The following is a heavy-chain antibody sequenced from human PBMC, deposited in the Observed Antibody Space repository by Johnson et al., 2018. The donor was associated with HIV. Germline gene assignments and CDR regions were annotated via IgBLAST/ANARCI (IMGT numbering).Heavy chain of an antibody. J-gene: IGHJ3*02. CDR3: AKAFSGSWTDAFDI. Sequence: QVQLVESGGGVVQPGRSLRLSCAASGFTFSSYGMHWVRQAPGKGLEWVAVIWYDGSNKYYADSVKGRFTISRDNSKNTLYLQMNSLRAEDTAVYYCAKAFSGSWTDAFDIWGQGTMVTVSS. CDR2: IWYDGSNK. V-gene: IGHV3-33*06. CDR1: GFTFSSYG. D-gene: IGHD6-13*01.